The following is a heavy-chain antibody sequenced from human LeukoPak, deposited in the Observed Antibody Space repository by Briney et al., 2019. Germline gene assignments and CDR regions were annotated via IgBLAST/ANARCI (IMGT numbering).Heavy chain of an antibody. J-gene: IGHJ4*02. D-gene: IGHD6-13*01. CDR1: GYTFTSYG. CDR2: INAGNGNT. V-gene: IGHV1-3*01. Sequence: GASVKVSCRASGYTFTSYGINWVRQAPGQGLEWMGWINAGNGNTKYSQKFQGRVTITRDTSASTAYMELSSLRSEDTAVYYCASNWEYSSSWSHLDYWGQGTLVTVSS. CDR3: ASNWEYSSSWSHLDY.